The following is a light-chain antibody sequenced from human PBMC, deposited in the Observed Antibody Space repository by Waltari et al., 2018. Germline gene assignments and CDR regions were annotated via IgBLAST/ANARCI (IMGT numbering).Light chain of an antibody. J-gene: IGKJ4*01. CDR1: QSVGTW. CDR3: QHYVSYSVA. CDR2: KAS. V-gene: IGKV1-5*03. Sequence: DIQMTQSPSTLSAFVGDRVTINCRASQSVGTWLARYPQEPGEAPKLLISKASNLRSGVPSRFSGSGFGTEFTLTISSLQPDDVATYYCQHYVSYSVAFGGGTKVELK.